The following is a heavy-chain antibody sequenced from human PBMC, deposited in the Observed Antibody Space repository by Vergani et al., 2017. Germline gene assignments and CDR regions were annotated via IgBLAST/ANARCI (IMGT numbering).Heavy chain of an antibody. CDR1: GFTFSSYA. J-gene: IGHJ6*02. Sequence: VQLLESGGGLVQPGGSLRLSCAASGFTFSSYAMNWVRQAPGQGLEWMGWINTNTGNPTYAQGFTGRFVFSLDTSVSTAYLQISSLKAEDTAVYYCARDTQSSSFLARYYYGMDVWGQGTTVTVSS. V-gene: IGHV7-4-1*02. D-gene: IGHD6-6*01. CDR2: INTNTGNP. CDR3: ARDTQSSSFLARYYYGMDV.